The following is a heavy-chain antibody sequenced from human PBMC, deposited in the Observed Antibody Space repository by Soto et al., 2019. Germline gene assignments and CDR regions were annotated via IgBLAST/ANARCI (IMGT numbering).Heavy chain of an antibody. D-gene: IGHD3-10*01. CDR1: GGSISSTY. Sequence: SETLSLTCAVPGGSISSTYWRWSRRPPGKGLEWIGYIYYSGSTNYNPSLKSRVTISVDTSKNQFSLKLSSVTAADTAVYYCARVWAQSVRGVIRSNWFDPWGQGTLVTVS. CDR3: ARVWAQSVRGVIRSNWFDP. CDR2: IYYSGST. V-gene: IGHV4-59*01. J-gene: IGHJ5*02.